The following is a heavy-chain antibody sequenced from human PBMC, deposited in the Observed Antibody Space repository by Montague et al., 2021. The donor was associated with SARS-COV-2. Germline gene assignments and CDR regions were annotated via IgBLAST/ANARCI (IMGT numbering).Heavy chain of an antibody. CDR3: VRCSGWFYFDF. J-gene: IGHJ4*02. V-gene: IGHV6-1*01. CDR2: TYYRSKWYS. CDR1: GDSVSSNSVA. D-gene: IGHD6-19*01. Sequence: CAISGDSVSSNSVAWSWIRQSPSGGLEWLGRTYYRSKWYSDYAPSVRGRLTVNPDASKNEFSLELNYVTPEDTAVYYCVRCSGWFYFDFWGQGTLVTVSS.